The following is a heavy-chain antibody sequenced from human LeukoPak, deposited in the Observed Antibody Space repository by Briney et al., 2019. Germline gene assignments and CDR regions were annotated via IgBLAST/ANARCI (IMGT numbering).Heavy chain of an antibody. CDR2: INPNSGGT. D-gene: IGHD4-17*01. CDR3: ARYGDPFDY. CDR1: GYTFTGYY. Sequence: ASVKVSCKASGYTFTGYYMHWVRQAPGQGLEWMGWINPNSGGTNYAQKFQGRVTMTEDTSTDTAYMELSSLRSEDTAVYYCARYGDPFDYWGQGTLVTVSS. J-gene: IGHJ4*02. V-gene: IGHV1-2*02.